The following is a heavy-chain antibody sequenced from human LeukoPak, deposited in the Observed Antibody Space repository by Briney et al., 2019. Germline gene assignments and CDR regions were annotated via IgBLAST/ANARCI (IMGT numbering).Heavy chain of an antibody. Sequence: GGSLRLSCAASGFTFSSYWMSWVRQAPGKGLEWVANIKQDGSEKYYVDSVKGRFTISRDNAKNSLYLQMNSLRAEDTAGYYCARAGKWQVIYFDYWGQGTLVTVSS. CDR2: IKQDGSEK. J-gene: IGHJ4*02. V-gene: IGHV3-7*01. CDR3: ARAGKWQVIYFDY. D-gene: IGHD1-14*01. CDR1: GFTFSSYW.